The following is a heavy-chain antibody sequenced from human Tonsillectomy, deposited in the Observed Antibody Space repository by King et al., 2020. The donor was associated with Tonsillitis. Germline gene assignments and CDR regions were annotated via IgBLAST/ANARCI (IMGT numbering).Heavy chain of an antibody. CDR2: IWYDGSNK. J-gene: IGHJ4*02. Sequence: QLVQSGGGVVQPGRSLRLSCAASGFTFSNYGLHWVRQAPGKGLEWVAVIWYDGSNKYYADSVKGRFTISRDNSKNTLYLQMNSLRAEDTAVYYCARDTYSSTWNTHFDYWGQGTLVTVSS. V-gene: IGHV3-33*08. CDR3: ARDTYSSTWNTHFDY. CDR1: GFTFSNYG. D-gene: IGHD6-13*01.